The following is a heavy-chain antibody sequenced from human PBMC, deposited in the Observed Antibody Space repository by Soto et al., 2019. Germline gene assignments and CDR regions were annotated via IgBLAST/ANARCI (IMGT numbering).Heavy chain of an antibody. D-gene: IGHD1-26*01. CDR1: GYTFTSYG. CDR2: ISAYNGNT. V-gene: IGHV1-18*01. Sequence: QVQLVQSGAEVKKPGASVKVSCKASGYTFTSYGISWVRQAPGQGLEWMGWISAYNGNTNYAQKLQGRVTMTTDTSTSTAYMELMSLRSDDTAVYYCARDGTSGSYYVSDHYYGMDVWGQGTTVTVSS. J-gene: IGHJ6*02. CDR3: ARDGTSGSYYVSDHYYGMDV.